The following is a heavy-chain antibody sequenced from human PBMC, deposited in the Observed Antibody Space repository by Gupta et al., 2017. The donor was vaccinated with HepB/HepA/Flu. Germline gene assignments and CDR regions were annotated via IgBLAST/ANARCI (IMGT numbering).Heavy chain of an antibody. D-gene: IGHD3-9*01. CDR3: ARDGCTGYWGYFDY. CDR2: ISYDGSNK. V-gene: IGHV3-30-3*01. CDR1: GFTFSSYA. Sequence: QVQLVESGGGVVQPGRSLRLSCAASGFTFSSYAMHWVRQAPGKGLEWVAVISYDGSNKYYADSGKGRFTISRDNSKNTLYLHMQSMRAEDTAVYYCARDGCTGYWGYFDYGGQGTLVTVSS. J-gene: IGHJ4*02.